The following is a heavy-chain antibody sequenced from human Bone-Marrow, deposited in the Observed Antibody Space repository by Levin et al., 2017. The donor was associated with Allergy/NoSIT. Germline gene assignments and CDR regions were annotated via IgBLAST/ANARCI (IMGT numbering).Heavy chain of an antibody. CDR3: ARGGRFSGYDANFDY. Sequence: SGGSLRLSCAASGFTFSSHWINWVRQAPGKGLEWVANIGQDGSEKNYVDSVKGRFTISRDNAKNSLFLQMDSLRAEAMAMYYCARGGRFSGYDANFDYWGQGTLVTVSS. D-gene: IGHD5-12*01. V-gene: IGHV3-7*01. J-gene: IGHJ4*02. CDR2: IGQDGSEK. CDR1: GFTFSSHW.